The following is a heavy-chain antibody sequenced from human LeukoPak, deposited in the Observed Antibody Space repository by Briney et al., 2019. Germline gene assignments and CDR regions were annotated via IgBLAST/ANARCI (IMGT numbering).Heavy chain of an antibody. D-gene: IGHD3-10*01. CDR2: FYYTGTI. V-gene: IGHV4-39*01. CDR3: ARQGVVPNKAGWYFDL. CDR1: DDSMSSTEHF. J-gene: IGHJ2*01. Sequence: PSETLSLTCIVSDDSMSSTEHFWGWIRQPPGKGLEWIGSFYYTGTIFYSPSLESRGTISIDTSKNQFSLKIRSVTAADTAVYYCARQGVVPNKAGWYFDLWGRGALVTVSS.